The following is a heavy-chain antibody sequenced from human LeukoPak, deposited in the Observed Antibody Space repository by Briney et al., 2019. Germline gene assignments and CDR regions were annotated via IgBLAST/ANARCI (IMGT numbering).Heavy chain of an antibody. CDR2: ISWNSGSI. V-gene: IGHV3-9*01. CDR3: AKGGIAVT. Sequence: GRSLRLSCAASGFTFDDYAMHWVRQAPGKGLEWVSGISWNSGSIGYADSVKGRFTISRDNAKNSLYLHMNSLRAEDTALYYCAKGGIAVTWGQGTLVTVSS. J-gene: IGHJ5*02. D-gene: IGHD6-19*01. CDR1: GFTFDDYA.